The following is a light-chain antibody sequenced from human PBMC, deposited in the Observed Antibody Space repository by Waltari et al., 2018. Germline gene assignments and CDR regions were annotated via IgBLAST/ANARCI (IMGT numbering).Light chain of an antibody. Sequence: SYVLTQPPSVSVAPGQTARITCGGNNIGSKSVHWNQQKPGQAPLLVVYDYSVRPSVHAERIVGANYGNAAPRTTGRVKAGQGADYYCQVWDSSSDHWLFGGGTKLTVL. CDR2: DYS. J-gene: IGLJ2*01. V-gene: IGLV3-21*02. CDR3: QVWDSSSDHWL. CDR1: NIGSKS.